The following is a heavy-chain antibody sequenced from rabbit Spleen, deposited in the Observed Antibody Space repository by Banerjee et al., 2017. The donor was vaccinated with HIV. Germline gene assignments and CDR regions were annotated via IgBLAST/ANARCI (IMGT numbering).Heavy chain of an antibody. D-gene: IGHD1-1*01. V-gene: IGHV1S40*01. J-gene: IGHJ4*01. CDR3: ARDLVAVIGWNFNL. CDR2: IDAGSSGFT. Sequence: QSLEESGGDLVKPGASLTLTCTASGVSFSLSSYMCWVRQAPGKGLEWIACIDAGSSGFTYFATWAKGRFTISKTSSTTVTLQMTSLTAADTATYFCARDLVAVIGWNFNLWGQGTLVTVS. CDR1: GVSFSLSSY.